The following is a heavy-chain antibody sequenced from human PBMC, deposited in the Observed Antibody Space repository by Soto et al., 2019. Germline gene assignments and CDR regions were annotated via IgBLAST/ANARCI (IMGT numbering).Heavy chain of an antibody. D-gene: IGHD2-2*01. J-gene: IGHJ6*02. V-gene: IGHV3-30*18. CDR3: AKDRSRVVPAAMGLGDYYYYGMDV. CDR1: GLTFSSYA. CDR2: ISYDGSNK. Sequence: PGGSLRLSCAASGLTFSSYAMSWVRTNTGKGVEWVAVISYDGSNKYYAESVKGRFTISRDNCKNTLDRQMNSLRAEDTAVYYCAKDRSRVVPAAMGLGDYYYYGMDVXXQGTTVXXSS.